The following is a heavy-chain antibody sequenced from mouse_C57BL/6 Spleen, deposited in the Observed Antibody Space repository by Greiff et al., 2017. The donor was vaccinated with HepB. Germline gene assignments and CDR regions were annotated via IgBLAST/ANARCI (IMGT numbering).Heavy chain of an antibody. J-gene: IGHJ4*01. CDR3: ARHGTPYYYGSSYNAMDY. CDR2: FYPGSGSI. CDR1: GYTFTEYT. V-gene: IGHV1-62-2*01. D-gene: IGHD1-1*01. Sequence: QVQLQQSGAELVKPGASVKLSCKASGYTFTEYTIHWVKQRSGQGLEWIGWFYPGSGSIKYNEKFKDKATLTADKSSSTVYMELSRLTSEDSAVYVCARHGTPYYYGSSYNAMDYWGQGTSVTVSS.